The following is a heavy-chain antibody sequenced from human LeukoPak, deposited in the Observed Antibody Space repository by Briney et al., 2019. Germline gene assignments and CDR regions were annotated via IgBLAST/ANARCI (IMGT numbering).Heavy chain of an antibody. CDR3: AKDRGHIVVIPAAIDY. J-gene: IGHJ4*02. CDR1: GFTFSSYG. D-gene: IGHD2-2*02. Sequence: GRSLRLSCAVSGFTFSSYGMHWVRQAPGKGLEWVAVIWYDGSNKYYADSVKGRFTISRDNSKNTLYLQMNSLRAEDTAVYYCAKDRGHIVVIPAAIDYWGQGTLVTVSS. CDR2: IWYDGSNK. V-gene: IGHV3-33*06.